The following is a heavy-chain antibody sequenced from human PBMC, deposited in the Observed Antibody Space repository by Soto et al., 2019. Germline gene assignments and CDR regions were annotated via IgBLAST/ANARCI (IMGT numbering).Heavy chain of an antibody. CDR2: IYYSGST. V-gene: IGHV4-59*01. CDR3: ARDRRFGELSYGMDV. CDR1: GGSISSYY. D-gene: IGHD3-10*01. J-gene: IGHJ6*02. Sequence: SETLSLTCTVSGGSISSYYWSWIRQPPGRGLEWIGYIYYSGSTNYNPSLKSRVTISVDTSKNQFSLKLSSVTAADTAVYYCARDRRFGELSYGMDVWGQGTTVTVSS.